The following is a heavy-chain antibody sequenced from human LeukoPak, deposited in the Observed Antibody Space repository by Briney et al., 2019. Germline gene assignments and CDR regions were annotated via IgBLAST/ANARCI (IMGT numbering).Heavy chain of an antibody. Sequence: ASVKVSCKASGYTFTSYGISWVRQAPGQGLEWMGWISAYNGNINYAQKLQGRVTMTTDTSTSTAYMELRSLRSDDTAVYYCARDQGIVVVPAATLYYYGMDVWGQGTTVTVSS. J-gene: IGHJ6*02. CDR1: GYTFTSYG. CDR3: ARDQGIVVVPAATLYYYGMDV. V-gene: IGHV1-18*01. D-gene: IGHD2-2*01. CDR2: ISAYNGNI.